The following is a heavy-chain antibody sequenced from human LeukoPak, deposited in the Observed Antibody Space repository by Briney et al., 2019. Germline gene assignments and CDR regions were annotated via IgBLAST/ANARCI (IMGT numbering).Heavy chain of an antibody. J-gene: IGHJ4*02. CDR2: MNPNSGNT. V-gene: IGHV1-8*01. Sequence: ASVKVSCKASGYTFTSYDINWVRQATGQGLEWMGWMNPNSGNTGYAQKFQGRVTMTRDTSTSTVYMELSSLRSEDTAVYYCARLWISGPSGFDYWGQGTLVTVSS. CDR3: ARLWISGPSGFDY. CDR1: GYTFTSYD. D-gene: IGHD5-12*01.